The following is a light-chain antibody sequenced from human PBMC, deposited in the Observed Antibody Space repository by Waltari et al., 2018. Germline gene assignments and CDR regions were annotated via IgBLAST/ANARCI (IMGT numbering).Light chain of an antibody. CDR2: EAS. CDR3: QQYKTSPTWT. CDR1: QNIGSS. V-gene: IGKV1-5*03. Sequence: DIQMTQSPSTLPASGGDSVTITCRASQNIGSSLVWYQQKPGKAPKLLIYEASSLQFGVPSRFSGRGSGAEFTLTIASLQPDDFAAYYCQQYKTSPTWTFGQGTRVELK. J-gene: IGKJ1*01.